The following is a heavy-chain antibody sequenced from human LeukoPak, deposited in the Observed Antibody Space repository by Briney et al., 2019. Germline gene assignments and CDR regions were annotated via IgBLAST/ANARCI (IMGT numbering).Heavy chain of an antibody. CDR3: ARDKGEEAVAGNFDY. CDR1: GYMFTTYY. J-gene: IGHJ4*02. Sequence: ASVKVSCKTSGYMFTTYYPHWVRQAPGQGLEWMGWINPHSGGTNYAQKFQGRVTMTRDTSIRTAYMELSRLRSDDTAIYYCARDKGEEAVAGNFDYWGQGTLVTVSS. D-gene: IGHD6-19*01. V-gene: IGHV1-2*02. CDR2: INPHSGGT.